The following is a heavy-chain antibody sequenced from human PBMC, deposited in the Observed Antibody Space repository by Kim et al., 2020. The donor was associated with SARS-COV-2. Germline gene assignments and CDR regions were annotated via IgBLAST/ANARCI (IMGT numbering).Heavy chain of an antibody. V-gene: IGHV3-11*05. CDR2: ITSSSGYT. Sequence: GGSLRLSCATSGFTFSDYYMTWIRQAPGKGLEWLLYITSSSGYTNYADSVKGRFTISRDNAKNSVFLLMNSLRVEDTAVYYCARVLYSSSWYGVDYWGQGTLVTVSS. D-gene: IGHD6-13*01. J-gene: IGHJ4*02. CDR1: GFTFSDYY. CDR3: ARVLYSSSWYGVDY.